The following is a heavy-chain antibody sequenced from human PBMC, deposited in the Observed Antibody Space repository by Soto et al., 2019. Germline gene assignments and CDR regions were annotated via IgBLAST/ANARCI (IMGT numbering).Heavy chain of an antibody. CDR2: ISAYNGNT. J-gene: IGHJ4*02. V-gene: IGHV1-18*01. Sequence: ASVKVSCKASGYTFTNFGISWVRQAPGQGLEWMGWISAYNGNTNYAQKFQGRVTMTTDTSTSTAYMELRSLRSDDTAVYYCARSRGSYYSNFDSWGQGTLVTVSS. CDR3: ARSRGSYYSNFDS. D-gene: IGHD3-10*01. CDR1: GYTFTNFG.